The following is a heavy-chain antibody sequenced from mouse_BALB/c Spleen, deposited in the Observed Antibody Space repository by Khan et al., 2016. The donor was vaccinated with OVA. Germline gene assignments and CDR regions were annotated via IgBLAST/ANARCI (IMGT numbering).Heavy chain of an antibody. V-gene: IGHV2-3*01. CDR3: TKWVDLYAMDY. Sequence: VQLQESGPGLVAPSQSLSITCTVSGFSLSSYGVNWVRQPPGKGLEWLGVIWGDGSTNYHSALTSRLSISKDNSKSQVFLKLKSLPRDDTATYYVTKWVDLYAMDYWGQGTSVTVSS. CDR1: GFSLSSYG. J-gene: IGHJ4*01. D-gene: IGHD1-1*01. CDR2: IWGDGST.